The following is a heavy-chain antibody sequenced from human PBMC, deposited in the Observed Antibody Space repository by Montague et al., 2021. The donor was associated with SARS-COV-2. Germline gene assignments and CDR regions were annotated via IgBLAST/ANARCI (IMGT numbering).Heavy chain of an antibody. V-gene: IGHV4-39*01. Sequence: SETLSLTCTVSGGSISSSSYYWGWIRQPPGKGLEWIGSIYYSGXTXYXXXXKXRVTISVDTSKNQFSLKLSSVTAADTAVYYCARLWGSDIVLMVYAIKGWSDPWGQGTLVTVSS. J-gene: IGHJ5*02. CDR2: IYYSGXT. D-gene: IGHD2-8*01. CDR3: ARLWGSDIVLMVYAIKGWSDP. CDR1: GGSISSSSYY.